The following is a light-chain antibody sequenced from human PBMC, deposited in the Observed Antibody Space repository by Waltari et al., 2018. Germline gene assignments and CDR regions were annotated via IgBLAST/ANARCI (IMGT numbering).Light chain of an antibody. Sequence: QSVLTQPPSASGTPGQRVTISCSGSSYNIGSNYVYWYQQLPGTAPKPLIYRNNQRPSGVPDRFSGSKSGTSASLAISGLRSEDEADYYCAAWDDSLSAYWVFGGGTKLTVL. J-gene: IGLJ3*02. CDR2: RNN. CDR3: AAWDDSLSAYWV. V-gene: IGLV1-47*01. CDR1: SYNIGSNY.